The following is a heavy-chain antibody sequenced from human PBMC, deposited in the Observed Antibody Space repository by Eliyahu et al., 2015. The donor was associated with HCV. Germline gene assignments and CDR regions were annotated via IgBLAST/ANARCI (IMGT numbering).Heavy chain of an antibody. CDR1: GGSISTYY. J-gene: IGHJ5*02. D-gene: IGHD3-3*01. CDR2: IYYDGGP. V-gene: IGHV4-59*01. CDR3: ARVANLRYLEFDP. Sequence: QVHLLESGPGLVKPSETLSLTCTVSGGSISTYYWSWVRQPPGKGLEWITYIYYDGGPRLQPSLKSRVTISLDKSKMQFSLKLTSVTAADTAVYYCARVANLRYLEFDPWGQGTLVTVSS.